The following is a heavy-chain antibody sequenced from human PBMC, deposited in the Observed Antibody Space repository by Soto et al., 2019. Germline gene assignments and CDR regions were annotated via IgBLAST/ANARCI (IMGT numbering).Heavy chain of an antibody. CDR2: IWYDGSNK. V-gene: IGHV3-33*01. J-gene: IGHJ4*02. CDR3: ARERDQRYYFDY. Sequence: GGSLRLSCAASGFTLSTYAMHWVRQAPGKGLEWVAVIWYDGSNKYYADSVRGRFTISRDNSKNTLYLQMKSLRAEDTAVYYCARERDQRYYFDYWGQGTLVTVSS. D-gene: IGHD4-17*01. CDR1: GFTLSTYA.